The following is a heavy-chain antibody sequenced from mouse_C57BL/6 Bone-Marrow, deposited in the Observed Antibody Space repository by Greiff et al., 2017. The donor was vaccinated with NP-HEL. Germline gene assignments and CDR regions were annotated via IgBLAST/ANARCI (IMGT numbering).Heavy chain of an antibody. CDR2: IDPENGDT. CDR3: TTNGNYGGYAMDY. D-gene: IGHD2-1*01. V-gene: IGHV14-4*01. J-gene: IGHJ4*01. CDR1: GFNIKDDY. Sequence: EVQLQQSGAELVRPGASVKLSCTASGFNIKDDYMHWVKQRPEQGLEWIGWIDPENGDTEYASKFQGKAPITADTSSNTAYLQLSSLTSEDTAVYYCTTNGNYGGYAMDYWGQGTSVTVSS.